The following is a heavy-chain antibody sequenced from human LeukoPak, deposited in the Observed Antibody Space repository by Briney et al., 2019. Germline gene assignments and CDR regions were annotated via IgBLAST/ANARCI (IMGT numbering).Heavy chain of an antibody. Sequence: GGSLRLSCAASGFTFSSYVMSWVRQASGEGLEWVSAVIGSYTYYADSVKGRFTISRDNSKNTLFLEMNSLRAGDTAVYYCAKGSSSSRPYYFDSWGLGTLAIVSS. J-gene: IGHJ4*02. CDR2: VIGSYT. CDR3: AKGSSSSRPYYFDS. V-gene: IGHV3-23*01. D-gene: IGHD6-13*01. CDR1: GFTFSSYV.